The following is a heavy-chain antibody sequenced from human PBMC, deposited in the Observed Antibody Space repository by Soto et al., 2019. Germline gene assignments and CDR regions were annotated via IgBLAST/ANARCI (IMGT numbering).Heavy chain of an antibody. V-gene: IGHV3-21*06. CDR2: ISSSSSFI. Sequence: GGSLRLSCAASGFTFNSDSMSWVRQAPGKGLEWVSSISSSSSFIYYADSGKGRFTISRDNANNSLYLQMNSLRVEDTAVYYCTRALYYDYIWGSFPDWGQGTLVTVSS. J-gene: IGHJ4*02. D-gene: IGHD3-16*01. CDR3: TRALYYDYIWGSFPD. CDR1: GFTFNSDS.